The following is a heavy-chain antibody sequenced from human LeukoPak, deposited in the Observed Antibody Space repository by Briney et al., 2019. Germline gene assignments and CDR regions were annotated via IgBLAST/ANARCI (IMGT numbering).Heavy chain of an antibody. CDR3: ARDYPRFDFWSGYYAAFDI. CDR2: ISHSGST. CDR1: GGSFSGHY. D-gene: IGHD3-3*01. V-gene: IGHV4-34*01. J-gene: IGHJ3*02. Sequence: SETLSLTCAVYGGSFSGHYWSWIRQPPGKGLEWIGEISHSGSTNYNPSLKSRVTISVDTSKNQFSLKLSSVTAADTAVYYCARDYPRFDFWSGYYAAFDIWGQGTMVTVSS.